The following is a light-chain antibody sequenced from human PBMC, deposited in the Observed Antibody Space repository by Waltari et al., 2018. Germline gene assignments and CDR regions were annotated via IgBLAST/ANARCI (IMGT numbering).Light chain of an antibody. J-gene: IGKJ4*01. CDR3: QQYEDWPRHS. CDR2: GAY. CDR1: QNVGTS. Sequence: EIVVTQSPATLSVSPGERVTLSCRVSQNVGTSLDCYQQKPGQTPRLLIFGAYSRASGVPARFSGSGSGTDFTLAISSLQSEDFAVYYCQQYEDWPRHSFGGGTKVQIE. V-gene: IGKV3-15*01.